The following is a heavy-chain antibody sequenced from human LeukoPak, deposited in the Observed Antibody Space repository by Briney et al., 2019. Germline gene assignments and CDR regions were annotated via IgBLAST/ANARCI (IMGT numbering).Heavy chain of an antibody. CDR3: ARESGIAAAHLDY. J-gene: IGHJ4*02. V-gene: IGHV3-7*01. CDR2: IKQDGSEK. D-gene: IGHD6-13*01. CDR1: GFTFSTYA. Sequence: GGSLRLSCAASGFTFSTYALSWVRQAPGKGLEWVANIKQDGSEKYYVDSVKGRFTISRDNAKNSLYLQMNSLRAEDTAVYYCARESGIAAAHLDYWGQGTLVTVSS.